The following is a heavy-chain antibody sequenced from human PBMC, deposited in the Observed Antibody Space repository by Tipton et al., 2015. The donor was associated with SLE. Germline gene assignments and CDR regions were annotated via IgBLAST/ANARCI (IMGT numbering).Heavy chain of an antibody. D-gene: IGHD6-19*01. V-gene: IGHV3-30-3*01. CDR1: GGSISSYA. CDR2: ISYDGSNK. CDR3: ARRGSSGWYGTWYFDL. J-gene: IGHJ2*01. Sequence: SLRLSCTVSGGSISSYAMHWVRQAPGKGLEWVAVISYDGSNKYYADSVKGRFTISRDNSKNTLYLQMNSLRAEDTAVYYCARRGSSGWYGTWYFDLWGRGTLVTVSS.